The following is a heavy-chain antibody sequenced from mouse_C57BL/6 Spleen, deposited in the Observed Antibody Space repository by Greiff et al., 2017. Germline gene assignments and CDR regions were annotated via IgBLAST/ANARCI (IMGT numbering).Heavy chain of an antibody. CDR2: IDPSDSYT. V-gene: IGHV1-69*01. CDR3: ARYSSNYDY. D-gene: IGHD2-5*01. J-gene: IGHJ2*01. CDR1: GYTFTSYW. Sequence: QVQLQQSGAELVMPGASVKLSCKASGYTFTSYWMHWVKQRPGQGLEWIGEIDPSDSYTNYNQKFKGKSTLTVDKSSSTAYMQLSSLTSEDSAVYYCARYSSNYDYWGQGTTLTVSS.